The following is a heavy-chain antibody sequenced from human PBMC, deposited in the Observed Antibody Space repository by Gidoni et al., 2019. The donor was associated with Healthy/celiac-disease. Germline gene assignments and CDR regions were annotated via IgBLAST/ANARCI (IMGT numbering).Heavy chain of an antibody. V-gene: IGHV3-30-3*01. J-gene: IGHJ4*02. CDR1: GFTFSSYA. CDR2: ISYDGSNK. D-gene: IGHD3-10*01. CDR3: AREGLWYDY. Sequence: QVQLVESGGGVVQPGRSLRLSCAASGFTFSSYAMHWVRQAPGKGLEWVAVISYDGSNKYYADSVKGRFTISRDNSKNTLYLQMNSLRAEDTAVYYCAREGLWYDYWGQGTLVTVSS.